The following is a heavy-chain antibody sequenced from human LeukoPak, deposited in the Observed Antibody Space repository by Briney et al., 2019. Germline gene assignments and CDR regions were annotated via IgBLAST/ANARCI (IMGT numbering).Heavy chain of an antibody. CDR2: ISGRDDST. CDR1: GFTFSDYY. J-gene: IGHJ5*02. Sequence: GGSLRLSCAASGFTFSDYYMSWIRQAPGKGLEWVSAISGRDDSTYYADSVKGRFTISRDNSRNTLYLQMNSLRAEDTAVYYCAKSGGVRFDPWGQGTLVTVSS. D-gene: IGHD3-16*01. CDR3: AKSGGVRFDP. V-gene: IGHV3-23*01.